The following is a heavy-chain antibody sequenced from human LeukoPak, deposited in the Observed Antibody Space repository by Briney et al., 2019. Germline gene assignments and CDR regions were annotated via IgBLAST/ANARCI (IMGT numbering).Heavy chain of an antibody. CDR3: ACSGYYSASYFFDY. CDR2: IRFDGSDK. D-gene: IGHD3-22*01. J-gene: IGHJ4*02. CDR1: GFTFSSFG. V-gene: IGHV3-30*02. Sequence: GGSLRLSCAASGFTFSSFGMHWVRQAPGKGLEWLAFIRFDGSDKYYADSVKGRFSISRDNSKKTLYLQMNGLRAEDTAVYYCACSGYYSASYFFDYWGQGTLVTVSS.